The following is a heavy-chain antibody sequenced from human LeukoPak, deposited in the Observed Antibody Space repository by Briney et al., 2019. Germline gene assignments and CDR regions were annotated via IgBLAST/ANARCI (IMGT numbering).Heavy chain of an antibody. V-gene: IGHV4-30-4*01. J-gene: IGHJ6*02. CDR3: ARLPTSCSSTRCYEFYYYGMDV. D-gene: IGHD2-2*01. CDR1: GGSISSGDYY. Sequence: SETLSLTCTVSGGSISSGDYYWSWIRQPPGKGLEWIGYIYYSGSTYYNPSHKSPVPISVHTSTNQFSLKLSSVTPADTAVYSCARLPTSCSSTRCYEFYYYGMDVWGQGTTVTVSS. CDR2: IYYSGST.